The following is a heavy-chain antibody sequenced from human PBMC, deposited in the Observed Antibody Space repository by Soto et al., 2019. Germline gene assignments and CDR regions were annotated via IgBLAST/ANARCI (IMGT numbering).Heavy chain of an antibody. Sequence: HPGGSLRLSCAASGFSVSTYYVTWVRQAPGKGLEWVSITHSDGTTYYSNSVKGRFTTSRDSSKNTLYLQMISLRAEDTAIYYCARTRHGAFDIWGQGTMVTVSS. CDR2: THSDGTT. CDR1: GFSVSTYY. V-gene: IGHV3-53*01. J-gene: IGHJ3*02. CDR3: ARTRHGAFDI.